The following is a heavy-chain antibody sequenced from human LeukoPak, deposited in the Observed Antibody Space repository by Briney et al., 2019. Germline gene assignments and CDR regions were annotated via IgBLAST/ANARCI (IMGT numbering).Heavy chain of an antibody. CDR1: GFTFSNAW. Sequence: PGGSLRLSCAASGFTFSNAWMNWVRQAPGKGLEWVGRIKSKTDGGTTDYAAPVKGRFTISMDDSKNTLYLQMDSLKSEDTAMYYCTTVATIVTQNFDYWGQGTLVTVSS. V-gene: IGHV3-15*01. J-gene: IGHJ4*02. D-gene: IGHD4/OR15-4a*01. CDR3: TTVATIVTQNFDY. CDR2: IKSKTDGGTT.